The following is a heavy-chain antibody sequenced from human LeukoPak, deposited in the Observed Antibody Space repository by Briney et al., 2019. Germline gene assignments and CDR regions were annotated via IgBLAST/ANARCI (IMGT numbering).Heavy chain of an antibody. CDR3: ANLDTAMVTYYFDY. J-gene: IGHJ4*02. D-gene: IGHD5-18*01. CDR2: ISGSGGST. V-gene: IGHV3-23*01. CDR1: EFTFSSYA. Sequence: GGSLRLSCAASEFTFSSYATSWARQAPGKGLEWVSAISGSGGSTYYADSVKGRFTISRDNSKNTLYLQMNSLRAEDTAVYYCANLDTAMVTYYFDYWGQGTLVTVSS.